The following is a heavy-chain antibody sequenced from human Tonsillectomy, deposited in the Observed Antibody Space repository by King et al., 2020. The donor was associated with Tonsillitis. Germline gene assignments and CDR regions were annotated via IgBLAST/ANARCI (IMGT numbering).Heavy chain of an antibody. CDR3: GSYEGGVFDP. Sequence: QLQESGPGLVKPSQTLSLTCTVSGGSISGGAYYWSWIRQHPGKGLEWIGYIYNSGNTYYRSSLKSRLTISVDTSKNQFSLKLNSVTAADTAVYYCGSYEGGVFDPWGQGTLVTVSS. CDR2: IYNSGNT. D-gene: IGHD5-12*01. CDR1: GGSISGGAYY. J-gene: IGHJ5*02. V-gene: IGHV4-31*03.